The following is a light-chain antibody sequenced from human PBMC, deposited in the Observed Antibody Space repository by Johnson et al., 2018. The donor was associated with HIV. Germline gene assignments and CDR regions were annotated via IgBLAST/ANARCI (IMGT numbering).Light chain of an antibody. V-gene: IGLV1-51*01. CDR2: DNN. CDR3: GTWDGSLSAGAV. J-gene: IGLJ1*01. Sequence: QSVLTQPPSVSAAPGQKVTISCSGTSSNIGNNYVSWYQQFPGTAPKLVIYDNNNRPSGIPDRFSGSKSGTSATLGITGLQTGDEADYYCGTWDGSLSAGAVFGTGTKVTVL. CDR1: SSNIGNNY.